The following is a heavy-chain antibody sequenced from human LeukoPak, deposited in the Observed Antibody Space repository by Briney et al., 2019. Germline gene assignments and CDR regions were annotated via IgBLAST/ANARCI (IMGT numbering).Heavy chain of an antibody. Sequence: SETLSLTCTVSGGSISSRSHYWGWVRQPPGKGLECIGFIYYTESTYSNPSLKSRVDLSIDRTKNQFSLKLSSVTAADTAVYYCARSSYYDTSSYYDYWGQGVLVTVSS. J-gene: IGHJ4*02. CDR1: GGSISSRSHY. CDR3: ARSSYYDTSSYYDY. D-gene: IGHD3-22*01. CDR2: IYYTEST. V-gene: IGHV4-39*01.